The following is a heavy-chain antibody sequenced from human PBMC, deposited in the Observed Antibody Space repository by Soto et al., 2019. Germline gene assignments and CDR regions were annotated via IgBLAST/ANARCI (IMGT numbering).Heavy chain of an antibody. V-gene: IGHV4-30-4*01. CDR1: GGSISSVNYY. J-gene: IGHJ4*02. CDR3: ARVTDY. CDR2: IYNGGST. Sequence: PSETLSLTCTVSGGSISSVNYYWSWIHQPPDKGLEWIGHIYNGGSTFNNPSLKSRVTISVDTSKNQFSLKLSSVTAADTAVYYCARVTDYWGQGTLVTVSS.